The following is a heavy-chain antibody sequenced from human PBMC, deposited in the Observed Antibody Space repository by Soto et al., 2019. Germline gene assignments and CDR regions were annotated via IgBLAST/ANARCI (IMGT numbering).Heavy chain of an antibody. CDR1: GGTFSSYA. J-gene: IGHJ5*02. V-gene: IGHV1-69*13. Sequence: SVKVSCKASGGTFSSYAISWVRQAPGQGLEWMGGIIPIFGTANYAQKFQGGVTITADESTSTAYMELSSLRSEDTAVYYCASGTIFGVVIRENWFDPWGQGTLVTVSS. CDR3: ASGTIFGVVIRENWFDP. CDR2: IIPIFGTA. D-gene: IGHD3-3*01.